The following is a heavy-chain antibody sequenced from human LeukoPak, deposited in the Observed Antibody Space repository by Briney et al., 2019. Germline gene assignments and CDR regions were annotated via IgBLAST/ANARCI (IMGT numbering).Heavy chain of an antibody. CDR3: SRHGRYDSTYYWTFQH. D-gene: IGHD3-22*01. Sequence: GGSLRLSCAASGFTFSDYYMSWIRQAPGKGLEWISYISSSSNYKNYADSVQGRFTISGDNAKTSLYLQMNGLRAVDTAVYYCSRHGRYDSTYYWTFQHWGQGTLVTVSS. CDR1: GFTFSDYY. CDR2: ISSSSNYK. V-gene: IGHV3-11*06. J-gene: IGHJ1*01.